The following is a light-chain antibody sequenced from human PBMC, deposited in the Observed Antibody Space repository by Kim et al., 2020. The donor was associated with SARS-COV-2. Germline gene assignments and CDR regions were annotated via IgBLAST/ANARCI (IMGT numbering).Light chain of an antibody. CDR2: QDT. V-gene: IGLV3-1*01. Sequence: DKDASCIPQKPGQSPVLVTYQDTKRPSGTPRRFSGSNSGNTATLTISGTQSMDEADYYCQTWDSSVVMFGGGTQLTVL. CDR1: DKD. CDR3: QTWDSSVVM. J-gene: IGLJ3*02.